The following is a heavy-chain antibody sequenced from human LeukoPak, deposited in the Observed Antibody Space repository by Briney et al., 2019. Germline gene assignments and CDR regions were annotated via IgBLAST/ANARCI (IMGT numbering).Heavy chain of an antibody. V-gene: IGHV3-11*04. D-gene: IGHD4-17*01. J-gene: IGHJ4*02. CDR2: ISSSGSTI. CDR1: GFTFSDYY. Sequence: GGSLTLSCAASGFTFSDYYMSWLRQAPGKGLEWVSYISSSGSTIYYAHPVKGRFTLPRHNAKNSLYLEMDSVRAEDTAVYYCSRDALMSTVTTTYYFDYWGQGTLVTVSS. CDR3: SRDALMSTVTTTYYFDY.